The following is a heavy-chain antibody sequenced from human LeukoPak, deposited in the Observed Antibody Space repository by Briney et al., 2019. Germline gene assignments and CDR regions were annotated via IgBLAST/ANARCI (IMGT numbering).Heavy chain of an antibody. Sequence: SETLSLTCTVSGGSFSSYYWSWIRQPPGKGLEWIGHIYYSGSTNYNPSLKSRVTISVDTSKNQFSLNLSSVTAADTAVYYCARVAMVRGGQFDYWGQGTLVTVSS. CDR3: ARVAMVRGGQFDY. CDR1: GGSFSSYY. J-gene: IGHJ4*02. CDR2: IYYSGST. D-gene: IGHD3-10*01. V-gene: IGHV4-59*01.